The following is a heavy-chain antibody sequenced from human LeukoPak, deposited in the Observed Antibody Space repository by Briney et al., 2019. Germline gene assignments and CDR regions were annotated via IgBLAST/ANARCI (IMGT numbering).Heavy chain of an antibody. J-gene: IGHJ4*02. D-gene: IGHD5-18*01. V-gene: IGHV4-59*01. CDR1: GGSISSYY. Sequence: SETLSLTCTVSGGSISSYYWSWIRQAPGKGLKWIGYIYYSGSTNYNPSLKSRVTMSVGTSKNQFSLKLNSVTAADTAVYYCARDSEYNYGLDYWGQGTLVTVSS. CDR2: IYYSGST. CDR3: ARDSEYNYGLDY.